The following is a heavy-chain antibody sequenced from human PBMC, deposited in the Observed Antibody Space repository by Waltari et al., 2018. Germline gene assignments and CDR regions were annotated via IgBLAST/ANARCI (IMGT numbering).Heavy chain of an antibody. J-gene: IGHJ4*02. CDR3: ARVEYYYDSSGYYSH. Sequence: EVQLVESGGGLIKPGGSLRLSCAASGFPVRSHYMRWVRQVPGKGVEWVSVIYSGGSTYYADSVKGRFTISRDNSKNTLYLQMNSLRAEDTAVYYCARVEYYYDSSGYYSHWGQGTLVTVSS. CDR1: GFPVRSHY. D-gene: IGHD3-22*01. CDR2: IYSGGST. V-gene: IGHV3-53*01.